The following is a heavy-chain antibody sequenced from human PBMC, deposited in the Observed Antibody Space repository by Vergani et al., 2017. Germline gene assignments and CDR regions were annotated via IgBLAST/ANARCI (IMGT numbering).Heavy chain of an antibody. CDR2: INPKTGNP. CDR1: GYTFRSYT. Sequence: QVQLVQSGSELKKPGASVKVSCKASGYTFRSYTINWVRQAPGKGLEYMGWINPKTGNPTYVQGFTGRFVFSSEASVNTTYLQIISLKSEDTAVYYCARMRWDSGVVGFDYWGQGTLVTVSS. J-gene: IGHJ4*02. V-gene: IGHV7-4-1*02. D-gene: IGHD2-15*01. CDR3: ARMRWDSGVVGFDY.